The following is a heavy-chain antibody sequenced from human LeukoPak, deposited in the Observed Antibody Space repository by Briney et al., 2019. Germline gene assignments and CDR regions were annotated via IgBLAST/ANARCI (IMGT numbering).Heavy chain of an antibody. Sequence: GGSLRLSCAASGFTFSAYSMNWVRQAPGKGLEWISYIGISSGNTKYADSVKGRFTISGDKAKNSLYLQMNSLRVEDMAVYYCARDYKYAFDNWGQGTLVTVSS. CDR2: IGISSGNT. J-gene: IGHJ4*02. D-gene: IGHD5-24*01. CDR3: ARDYKYAFDN. CDR1: GFTFSAYS. V-gene: IGHV3-48*01.